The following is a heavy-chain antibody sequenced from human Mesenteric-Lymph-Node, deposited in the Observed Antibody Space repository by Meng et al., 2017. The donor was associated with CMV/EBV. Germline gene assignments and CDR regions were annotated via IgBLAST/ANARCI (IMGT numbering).Heavy chain of an antibody. V-gene: IGHV3-9*03. CDR1: GFTFDDYA. CDR3: ASGSGSLDY. J-gene: IGHJ4*02. Sequence: SLKISCAASGFTFDDYAMHWVRQAPGKGLEWVSGISWNSGSIGYADSVKGRFTISRDNAKNSLYLQMNSLRAEDMALYYCASGSGSLDYWGQGTLVTVSS. CDR2: ISWNSGSI. D-gene: IGHD1-26*01.